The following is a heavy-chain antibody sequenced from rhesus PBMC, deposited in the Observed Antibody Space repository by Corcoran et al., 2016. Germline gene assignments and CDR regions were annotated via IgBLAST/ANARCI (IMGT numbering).Heavy chain of an antibody. CDR3: ARHSGSYYYLFDF. V-gene: IGHV7-114*01. CDR1: GYTFTSYG. J-gene: IGHJ4*01. D-gene: IGHD3-16*01. CDR2: ISTNTGKP. Sequence: QVQLVQSGAEVKQPGASVKVFCKASGYTFTSYGINWVRQAPGQRLEWMGGISTNTGKPPYAQGFKELFTFSMDTSISTAYLQISSLKAEDTAVYYCARHSGSYYYLFDFWGQGVLVTVSS.